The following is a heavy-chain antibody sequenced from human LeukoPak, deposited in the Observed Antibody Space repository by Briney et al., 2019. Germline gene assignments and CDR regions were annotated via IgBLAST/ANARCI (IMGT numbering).Heavy chain of an antibody. Sequence: SETLSLTCTVSGGSISSYYWSWIRQPPGKGLEWIGYTHYSGSTSYNPSLKSRVTISVDTSKNQFSLKLTSVTAADTAVYYCARDSSGYYWFDPWGQGTLVTVSS. V-gene: IGHV4-59*01. D-gene: IGHD3-22*01. J-gene: IGHJ5*02. CDR2: THYSGST. CDR3: ARDSSGYYWFDP. CDR1: GGSISSYY.